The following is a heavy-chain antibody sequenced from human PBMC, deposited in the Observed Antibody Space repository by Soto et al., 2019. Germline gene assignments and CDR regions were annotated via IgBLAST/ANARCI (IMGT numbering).Heavy chain of an antibody. Sequence: PGGSLRLSCAASGFTFSSYAMHWVRQAPGKGLEWVAVISYDGSNKYYADSVKGRFTISRDNSKNTLYLQMNSLRAEDTAVYYCASAGGRGDILTGYPEDDAYDIWGQGTMVTVSS. CDR1: GFTFSSYA. J-gene: IGHJ3*02. CDR3: ASAGGRGDILTGYPEDDAYDI. V-gene: IGHV3-30-3*01. D-gene: IGHD3-9*01. CDR2: ISYDGSNK.